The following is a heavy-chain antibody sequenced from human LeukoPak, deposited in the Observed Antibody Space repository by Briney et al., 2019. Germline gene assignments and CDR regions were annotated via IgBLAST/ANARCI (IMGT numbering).Heavy chain of an antibody. Sequence: KTSETLSLTCTVSGASINSGAYYWTWIRQPVGKGLEWIGRIYTSGSTNYNPSLKSRVTISLDTPKNQFSLKLDSVTAADTAVYYCARDGPSVYFDYWGQGALVTVSS. CDR1: GASINSGAYY. V-gene: IGHV4-61*02. J-gene: IGHJ4*02. CDR2: IYTSGST. CDR3: ARDGPSVYFDY.